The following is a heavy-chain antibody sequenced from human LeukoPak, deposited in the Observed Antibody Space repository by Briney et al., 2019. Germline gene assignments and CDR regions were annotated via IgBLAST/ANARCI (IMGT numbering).Heavy chain of an antibody. CDR1: GYIFTGYY. D-gene: IGHD3-10*01. CDR2: INPNSGGT. J-gene: IGHJ5*02. V-gene: IGHV1-2*02. Sequence: ASVKVSCKASGYIFTGYYMHWVRQAPGQGLEWMGWINPNSGGTNYAQKFQGRVTMTRDTSISTAYMELSRLRSDDTAVYYCARDGSASFGFDPWGQGTLVTVSS. CDR3: ARDGSASFGFDP.